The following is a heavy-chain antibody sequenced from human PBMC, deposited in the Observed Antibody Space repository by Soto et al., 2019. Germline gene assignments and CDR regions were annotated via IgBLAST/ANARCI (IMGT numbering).Heavy chain of an antibody. Sequence: QVQLAQSGPELKKPGASLEVSCRASGYTFSNYGISWVRQVPGQGLEWMAWISVKNGDTNFAQKFQGRLSVTTDTSTSTAYLNLRSLRSDDTAVYYCARLTTLSSPKYRFYYYMDIWGKGTTVTFSS. J-gene: IGHJ6*03. CDR3: ARLTTLSSPKYRFYYYMDI. V-gene: IGHV1-18*01. D-gene: IGHD1-1*01. CDR2: ISVKNGDT. CDR1: GYTFSNYG.